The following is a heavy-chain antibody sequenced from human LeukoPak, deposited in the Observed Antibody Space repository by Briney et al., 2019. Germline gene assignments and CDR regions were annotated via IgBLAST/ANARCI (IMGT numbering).Heavy chain of an antibody. CDR2: ISSSGSTI. CDR3: ARFGYNDFDY. V-gene: IGHV3-48*04. Sequence: PGGSLRLSCAASGFTFSSYWMHWVRQAPGKGLEWVSYISSSGSTIYYADSVKGRFTISRDNAKNSLYLQMNSLRPEDTAVYYCARFGYNDFDYWGQGTLVTVS. D-gene: IGHD5-24*01. J-gene: IGHJ4*02. CDR1: GFTFSSYW.